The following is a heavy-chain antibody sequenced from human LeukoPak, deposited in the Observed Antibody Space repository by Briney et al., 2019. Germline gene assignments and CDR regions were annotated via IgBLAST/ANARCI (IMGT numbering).Heavy chain of an antibody. Sequence: PGGSLRLSSAASGFTLSSYAMSWVRQAPGKGLEWVSAISDSGNTYHADSVKGRFTISRDSSKNTLFLQMNRLRPEDAAVYYCAKDQGITIFGVVIQNDAFDIWGQGTMVTVSS. D-gene: IGHD3-3*01. V-gene: IGHV3-23*01. CDR3: AKDQGITIFGVVIQNDAFDI. J-gene: IGHJ3*02. CDR1: GFTLSSYA. CDR2: ISDSGNT.